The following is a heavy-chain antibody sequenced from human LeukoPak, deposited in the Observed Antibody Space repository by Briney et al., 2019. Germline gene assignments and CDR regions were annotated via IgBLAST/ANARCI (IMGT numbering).Heavy chain of an antibody. CDR2: IWYDGSNK. V-gene: IGHV3-33*01. CDR1: GFTFSSYG. D-gene: IGHD3-10*01. CDR3: ARGGVINYYYYGMDV. J-gene: IGHJ6*02. Sequence: GRSLRLSCAASGFTFSSYGMHWVRQAPGKGLEWVAVIWYDGSNKYYADSVKGRFTISRDNSKNTLYLQMNSLRAEDTAVYYCARGGVINYYYYGMDVWGQGTTVTVSS.